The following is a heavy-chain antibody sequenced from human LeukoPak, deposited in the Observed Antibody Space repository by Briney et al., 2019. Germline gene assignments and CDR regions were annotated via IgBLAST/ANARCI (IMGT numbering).Heavy chain of an antibody. V-gene: IGHV4-59*12. CDR2: IYYSGST. D-gene: IGHD3-10*01. Sequence: PSETLSLTCTVSGGSISSYYWSWIRQPPGKGLEWIGYIYYSGSTNYNPSLKSRVTMSVDTSKNQFSLKLSSVTAADTAVYYCARGKLTSYYYGSGSYPDAFDIWGQGTMVTVSS. CDR1: GGSISSYY. J-gene: IGHJ3*02. CDR3: ARGKLTSYYYGSGSYPDAFDI.